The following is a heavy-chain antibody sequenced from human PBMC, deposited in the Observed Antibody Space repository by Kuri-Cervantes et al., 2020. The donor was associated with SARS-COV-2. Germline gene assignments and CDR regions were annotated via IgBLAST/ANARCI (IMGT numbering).Heavy chain of an antibody. J-gene: IGHJ4*02. D-gene: IGHD6-6*01. V-gene: IGHV4-39*01. CDR1: GGSISSSSYY. CDR3: AGRNPTSSSSFDY. CDR2: IYYSGST. Sequence: SETLSLTCTVSGGSISSSSYYWSWIRQPPGKGLEWIGSIYYSGSTYYNPSLKSRVTISVDTSKNQFSLKLSSVTAADTAVYYCAGRNPTSSSSFDYWGQGTLVTVSS.